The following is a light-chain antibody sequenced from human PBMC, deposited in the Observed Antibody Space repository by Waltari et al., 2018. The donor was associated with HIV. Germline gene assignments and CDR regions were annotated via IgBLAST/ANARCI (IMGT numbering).Light chain of an antibody. CDR2: EAS. J-gene: IGKJ2*01. V-gene: IGKV1-5*03. Sequence: DIQMTQSPSTLSASVGDRVTITCRASHSIASWLAWYQQKPGTAPKLLIYEASGLETGVPSSFSGSGSVTKFTLTISSLQPDDFATYYCQQYNNYPYTFGQGTKLEI. CDR1: HSIASW. CDR3: QQYNNYPYT.